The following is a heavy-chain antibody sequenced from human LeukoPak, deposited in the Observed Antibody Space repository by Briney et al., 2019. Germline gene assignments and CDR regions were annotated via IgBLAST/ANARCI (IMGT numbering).Heavy chain of an antibody. J-gene: IGHJ4*02. CDR3: ARDEYSSSWYYFDY. CDR2: INWNGDST. Sequence: GGSLRLSCAASGFTFDDYGMSWVRQAPGKGLDWVSGINWNGDSTGYADSVKGRFTISRDNAKSSLYLQMNSLRAEDTALYYCARDEYSSSWYYFDYWGQGTLVTVSS. V-gene: IGHV3-20*04. CDR1: GFTFDDYG. D-gene: IGHD6-13*01.